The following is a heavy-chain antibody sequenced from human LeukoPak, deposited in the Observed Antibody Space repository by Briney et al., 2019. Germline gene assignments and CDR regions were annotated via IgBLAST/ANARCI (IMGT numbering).Heavy chain of an antibody. V-gene: IGHV3-23*01. D-gene: IGHD3-9*01. CDR1: GFTFSNYA. CDR2: ITGGGSGI. Sequence: PGASLRLSCAASGFTFSNYAMSWVRQAPGKGLEWVSAITGGGSGIYYADSMKSRFTISRDNSKNTLYLQINSLRAEDTAVYYCAKWGGYDVLTGYYVSDYWGQGTLVTVSS. J-gene: IGHJ4*02. CDR3: AKWGGYDVLTGYYVSDY.